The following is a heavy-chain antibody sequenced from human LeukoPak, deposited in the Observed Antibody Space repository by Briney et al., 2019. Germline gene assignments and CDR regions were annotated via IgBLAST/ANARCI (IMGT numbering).Heavy chain of an antibody. CDR1: GYTFTRHG. J-gene: IGHJ4*02. Sequence: GASVKVSCKASGYTFTRHGISWVRQAPGQGLEWMGWISCYNGDTHYAQNHQGRLTMTTDTFTSTAYMELRSLRSDDTAVYYCARDPSNTSGYHTWFDYWGQGNLVTVSS. V-gene: IGHV1-18*01. CDR3: ARDPSNTSGYHTWFDY. D-gene: IGHD3-3*01. CDR2: ISCYNGDT.